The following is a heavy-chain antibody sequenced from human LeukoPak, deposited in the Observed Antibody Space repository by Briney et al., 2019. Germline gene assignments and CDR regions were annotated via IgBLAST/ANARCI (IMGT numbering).Heavy chain of an antibody. D-gene: IGHD3-10*01. CDR1: GGSISSYY. J-gene: IGHJ4*02. Sequence: KPSETLSLTCTVSGGSISSYYWSWIRQPPGKGLEWIGYIYYSGSTNYNPSLKSRVTISVDTSKNQFSLKLSSVTAADTAVYYCASLWYGSGSHTQEYYFDYWGQGTLVTVSS. CDR3: ASLWYGSGSHTQEYYFDY. CDR2: IYYSGST. V-gene: IGHV4-59*01.